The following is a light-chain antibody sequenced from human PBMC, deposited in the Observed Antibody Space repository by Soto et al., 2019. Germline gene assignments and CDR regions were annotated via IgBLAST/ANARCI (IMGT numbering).Light chain of an antibody. J-gene: IGLJ2*01. V-gene: IGLV1-44*01. CDR3: AAWDDSLNGVL. CDR2: SNN. Sequence: QSVLTQPPSASGTPGQRVTISCSGSSSNIGSNTVNWYQLLPGTAPKLLIYSNNQRPSGVPDRFSGSKSGTSASLAISGLQSEDEADYSCAAWDDSLNGVLFGGGTKLTVL. CDR1: SSNIGSNT.